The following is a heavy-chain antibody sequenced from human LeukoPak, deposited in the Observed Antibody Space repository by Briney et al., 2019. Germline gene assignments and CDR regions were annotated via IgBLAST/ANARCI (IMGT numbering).Heavy chain of an antibody. D-gene: IGHD6-13*01. V-gene: IGHV4-39*01. J-gene: IGHJ4*02. CDR1: GGSIGSSSYY. CDR3: ARRRIAAAGTDY. Sequence: SETLSLTCTVSGGSIGSSSYYWDWIRQSPGKGLEWVGGIYYSGSTYYNPSLKSRVTISVDTSKNQFSLMLSSVTAADTAVYYCARRRIAAAGTDYWGQGTLVTVSS. CDR2: IYYSGST.